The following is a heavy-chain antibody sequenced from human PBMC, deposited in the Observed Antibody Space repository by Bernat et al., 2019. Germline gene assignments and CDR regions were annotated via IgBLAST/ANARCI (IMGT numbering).Heavy chain of an antibody. Sequence: QVQMVQSGTEVMKPGASVKVSCKASGYTFTGQYIHWVRQAPGQGLEWMGWINPDSGATNYAQEFQGRVAMTRDTSITTAFMELSSLRPDDTAVYYCGREDQRFGQLAPSFDYWGQGTLVTVSS. CDR3: GREDQRFGQLAPSFDY. D-gene: IGHD3-10*01. CDR2: INPDSGAT. J-gene: IGHJ4*02. CDR1: GYTFTGQY. V-gene: IGHV1-2*02.